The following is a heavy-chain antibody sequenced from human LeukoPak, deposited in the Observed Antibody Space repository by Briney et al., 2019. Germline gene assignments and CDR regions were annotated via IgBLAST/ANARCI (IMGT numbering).Heavy chain of an antibody. CDR1: GYTFTNYA. J-gene: IGHJ3*02. CDR2: INAGNGNT. D-gene: IGHD1-26*01. CDR3: ARMSVATYAFDI. V-gene: IGHV1-3*03. Sequence: ASVKVSCKASGYTFTNYAIHWVRQAPGQRLEWRGWINAGNGNTKYSQEFQGRVTITRDTSASTAYMELSSLRSEDMAVYYCARMSVATYAFDIWGQGTMVTVSS.